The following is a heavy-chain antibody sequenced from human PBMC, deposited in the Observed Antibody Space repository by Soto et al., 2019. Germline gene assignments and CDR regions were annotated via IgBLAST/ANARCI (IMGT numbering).Heavy chain of an antibody. CDR3: AREGAGPTGGGVWSG. V-gene: IGHV1-2*02. Sequence: GASVKVSCKXSGYTFTGYYMHWVRQAPGQGLEWMGWINPNSGGTNYAQKFQGRVTMTRDTSISTAYMELSRLGSDDTAVYYCAREGAGPTGGGVWSGWGQGTLVTVSS. J-gene: IGHJ4*02. D-gene: IGHD7-27*01. CDR1: GYTFTGYY. CDR2: INPNSGGT.